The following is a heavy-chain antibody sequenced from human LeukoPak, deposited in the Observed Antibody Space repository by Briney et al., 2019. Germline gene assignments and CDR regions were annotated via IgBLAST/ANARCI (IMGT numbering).Heavy chain of an antibody. J-gene: IGHJ4*02. D-gene: IGHD2-15*01. Sequence: TSETLSLTCTVSGDSISSSSYYWGWIRQPPGKGLEWVASIYHSGSTFYNPSLKSRVTISVDTSKNQFSLKLSSVTAADTAVHYCARLGGYCSGSSCYWLDYWGQGTLVTVSA. V-gene: IGHV4-39*01. CDR3: ARLGGYCSGSSCYWLDY. CDR2: IYHSGST. CDR1: GDSISSSSYY.